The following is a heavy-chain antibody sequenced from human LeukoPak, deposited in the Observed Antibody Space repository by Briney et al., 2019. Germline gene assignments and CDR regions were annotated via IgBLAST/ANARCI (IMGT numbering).Heavy chain of an antibody. J-gene: IGHJ5*02. CDR3: AKDEVGSSINNWFDP. D-gene: IGHD6-6*01. V-gene: IGHV3-30*04. Sequence: GRSLRLSCAASGFTFSSYAMHWVRQAPGKGLEWVAVISYDGSNKYYADSVKGRFTISRDNSKNTLYLQMNSLRAEDTAVYYCAKDEVGSSINNWFDPWGQGTLVTVSS. CDR2: ISYDGSNK. CDR1: GFTFSSYA.